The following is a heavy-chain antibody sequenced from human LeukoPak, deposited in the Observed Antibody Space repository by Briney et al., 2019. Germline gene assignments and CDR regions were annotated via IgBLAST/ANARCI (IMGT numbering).Heavy chain of an antibody. D-gene: IGHD5-18*01. CDR3: AKSLVAMDYPYYFDY. CDR2: IYPGDSDT. V-gene: IGHV5-51*01. J-gene: IGHJ4*02. Sequence: PRASLQISCKGSGYSFTSYWIGWVRQLPGKGLEWMGIIYPGDSDTRYSPSFQGQVTISADKSISTAYLQWSSLKASDTAMYYCAKSLVAMDYPYYFDYWGQGTLVTVSS. CDR1: GYSFTSYW.